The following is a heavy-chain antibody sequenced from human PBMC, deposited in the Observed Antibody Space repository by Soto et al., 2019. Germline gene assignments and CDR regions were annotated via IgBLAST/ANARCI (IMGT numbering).Heavy chain of an antibody. Sequence: GGSLRLSCAASGFTFGNYWMHWVRQAPGKGLVWVSRASNDGSDTNYADSVKGRFTISRDNAKKTLYLQMTSLGADDTAVYYCARDGLGFYYGSGSYRAFDYWGQGILVTVSS. CDR2: ASNDGSDT. CDR3: ARDGLGFYYGSGSYRAFDY. D-gene: IGHD3-10*01. J-gene: IGHJ4*02. V-gene: IGHV3-74*01. CDR1: GFTFGNYW.